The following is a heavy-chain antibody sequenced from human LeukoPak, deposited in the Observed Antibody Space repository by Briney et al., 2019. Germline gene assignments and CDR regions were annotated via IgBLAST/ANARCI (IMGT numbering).Heavy chain of an antibody. D-gene: IGHD1-26*01. CDR1: GYTFTGYY. Sequence: ASVKVSCKASGYTFTGYYMHWVRQAPGQGLEWMGWINPNSGGTNYAQKFQGRVTMTRNTSISTAYMELSSLRSEDTAVYYCARAEWELADGGEYWGQGTLVTVSS. V-gene: IGHV1-2*02. J-gene: IGHJ4*02. CDR3: ARAEWELADGGEY. CDR2: INPNSGGT.